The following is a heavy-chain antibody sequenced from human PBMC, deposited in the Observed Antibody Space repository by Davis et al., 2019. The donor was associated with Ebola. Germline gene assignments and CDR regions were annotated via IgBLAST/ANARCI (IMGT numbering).Heavy chain of an antibody. J-gene: IGHJ6*02. CDR3: AREAAALYYYGMDV. V-gene: IGHV3-7*03. Sequence: GGSLRLSCVASTFTFSNYCMTWVRQAPGKGLEWVANIREDGSERFYVDSVKGRFTISRDNAKNSLYLQMNSLRAEDTAVYYCAREAAALYYYGMDVWGQGTTVTVSS. D-gene: IGHD6-13*01. CDR1: TFTFSNYC. CDR2: IREDGSER.